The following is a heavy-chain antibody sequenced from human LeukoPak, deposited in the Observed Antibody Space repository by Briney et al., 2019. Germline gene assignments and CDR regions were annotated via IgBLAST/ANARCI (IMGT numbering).Heavy chain of an antibody. CDR2: IKQDGSEK. CDR1: GFTFSSYW. Sequence: PGGSLRLSCAASGFTFSSYWMSWVRQAPGKGLEWVANIKQDGSEKYYVDSVKGRFTISRDNAKNSLYPQMNSLRAEDTAVYYCAREQLAYYYYGMDVWGQGTTVTVSS. J-gene: IGHJ6*02. CDR3: AREQLAYYYYGMDV. D-gene: IGHD6-13*01. V-gene: IGHV3-7*01.